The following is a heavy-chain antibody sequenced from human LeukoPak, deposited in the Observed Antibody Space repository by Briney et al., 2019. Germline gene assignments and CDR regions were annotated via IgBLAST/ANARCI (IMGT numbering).Heavy chain of an antibody. V-gene: IGHV1-18*01. CDR3: ARVGSSSPSDYYMDV. CDR2: ISAYNGNT. J-gene: IGHJ6*03. Sequence: ASVKVSCKASSYTFTSYGISWVRQAPGQGLEWMGWISAYNGNTNYAQKLQGRVTMTTDTSTSTAYMELRSLRSDDTAVYYCARVGSSSPSDYYMDVWGKGTTVTVSS. CDR1: SYTFTSYG. D-gene: IGHD6-13*01.